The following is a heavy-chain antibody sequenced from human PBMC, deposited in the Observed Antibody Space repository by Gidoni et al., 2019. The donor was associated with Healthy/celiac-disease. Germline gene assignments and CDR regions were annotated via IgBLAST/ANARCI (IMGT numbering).Heavy chain of an antibody. CDR1: GGSISSSSYY. D-gene: IGHD3-10*01. V-gene: IGHV4-39*01. CDR3: ARPSEDYYGSGSSFDY. CDR2: IYYSGST. J-gene: IGHJ4*02. Sequence: QLQLQESGPGLVKPSETLSLTCTVSGGSISSSSYYWGWIRQPPGKGLEWIGSIYYSGSTYYNPSLKSRVTISVDTSKNQFSLKLSSVTAADTAVYYCARPSEDYYGSGSSFDYWGQGTLVTVSS.